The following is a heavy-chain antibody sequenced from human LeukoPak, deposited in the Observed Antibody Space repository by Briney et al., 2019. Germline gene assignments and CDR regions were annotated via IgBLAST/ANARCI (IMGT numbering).Heavy chain of an antibody. J-gene: IGHJ6*03. V-gene: IGHV3-30*18. CDR2: ISYDGSNK. D-gene: IGHD3-3*01. CDR1: GFTFSSYG. Sequence: PGGSLRLSCAASGFTFSSYGMHWVRQAPGKGLEWVAVISYDGSNKYYADSVKGRFTISRDNSKNTLYLQMNSLRAEGTAVYYCANDSLFAQGYYYYYMDVWGKGTTVTVSS. CDR3: ANDSLFAQGYYYYYMDV.